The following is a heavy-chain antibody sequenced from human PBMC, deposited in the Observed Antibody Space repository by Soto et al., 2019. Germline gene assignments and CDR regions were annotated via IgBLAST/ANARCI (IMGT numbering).Heavy chain of an antibody. V-gene: IGHV1-69*04. J-gene: IGHJ4*02. Sequence: GASVKVSYKASGGTFSSYTISWVRQAPGQGLEWMGRIIPILGIANYAQKFQGRVTITADKSTSTAYMELSSLRSEDTAVYYCARDGLDDHSGYWGQGTLVTVSS. CDR2: IIPILGIA. D-gene: IGHD2-21*01. CDR3: ARDGLDDHSGY. CDR1: GGTFSSYT.